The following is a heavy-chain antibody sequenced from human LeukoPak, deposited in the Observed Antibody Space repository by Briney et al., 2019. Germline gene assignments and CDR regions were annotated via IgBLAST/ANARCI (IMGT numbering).Heavy chain of an antibody. CDR1: GFTFSSYA. V-gene: IGHV3-23*01. D-gene: IGHD3-22*01. J-gene: IGHJ4*02. CDR3: AKGRPPLDDSSGYYGYFDY. CDR2: ISGSGGST. Sequence: GGSLRLSCAASGFTFSSYAMSWVRQAPGKGLEWVSAISGSGGSTYYADSVKGRFTISRDNSKNTLYLQMNSLRAEDTAVYYCAKGRPPLDDSSGYYGYFDYWGQGTLVTVSS.